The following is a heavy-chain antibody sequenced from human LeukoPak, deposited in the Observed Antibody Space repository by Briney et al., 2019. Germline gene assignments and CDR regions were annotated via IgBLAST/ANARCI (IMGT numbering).Heavy chain of an antibody. V-gene: IGHV1-69*13. Sequence: GASVKVSCKASGGTFSSYAVSWVRQAPGQGLEWMGGIIPIFGTANYAQKFQGRVTITADESTSTAYMELSSLRSEDTAVYYCARDQGDGYNLFDYWGQGTLVTVSS. CDR2: IIPIFGTA. J-gene: IGHJ4*02. CDR3: ARDQGDGYNLFDY. D-gene: IGHD5-24*01. CDR1: GGTFSSYA.